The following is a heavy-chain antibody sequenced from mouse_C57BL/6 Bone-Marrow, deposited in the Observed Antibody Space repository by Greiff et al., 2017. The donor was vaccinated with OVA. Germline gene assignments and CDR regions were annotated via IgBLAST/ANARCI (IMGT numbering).Heavy chain of an antibody. V-gene: IGHV6-3*01. J-gene: IGHJ1*03. CDR3: TDYYGSSYWWYFDV. Sequence: EVKVEESGGGLVQPGGSMKLSCVASGFTFSNYWMNWVRQSPEKGLEWVAQIRLKSDNYATHYAESVKGRFTISRDDSKSSVYLQMNNLRAEDTGIYYCTDYYGSSYWWYFDVWGTGTTVTVSS. CDR2: IRLKSDNYAT. D-gene: IGHD1-1*01. CDR1: GFTFSNYW.